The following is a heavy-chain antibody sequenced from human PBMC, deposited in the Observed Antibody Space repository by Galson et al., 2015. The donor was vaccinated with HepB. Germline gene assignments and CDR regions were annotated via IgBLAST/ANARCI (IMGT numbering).Heavy chain of an antibody. CDR2: ISGSGGST. D-gene: IGHD6-19*01. V-gene: IGHV3-23*01. CDR1: GFTFSSYA. CDR3: AKEPGYSSGWAGFDY. J-gene: IGHJ4*02. Sequence: SLRLSCAASGFTFSSYAMSWVRQAPGKGLEWVSAISGSGGSTYYADSVKGRFTISRDNSKNALYLQMNSLRAEDTAVYYCAKEPGYSSGWAGFDYWGQGTLVTVSS.